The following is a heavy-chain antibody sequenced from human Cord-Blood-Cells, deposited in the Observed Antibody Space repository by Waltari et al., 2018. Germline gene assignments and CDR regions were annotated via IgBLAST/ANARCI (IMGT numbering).Heavy chain of an antibody. CDR3: ASRLGSGYDY. CDR1: GGPLSSSRYY. V-gene: IGHV4-39*01. J-gene: IGHJ4*02. Sequence: QLQLQESGPGLVKPSETLPLTCTVSGGPLSSSRYYWGWIRQPPGKGLGWIGSIYYSGSTYYNPSLKSRVTISVDTSKNQFSLKLSSVTAADTAVYYCASRLGSGYDYWGQGTLVTVSS. D-gene: IGHD3-3*01. CDR2: IYYSGST.